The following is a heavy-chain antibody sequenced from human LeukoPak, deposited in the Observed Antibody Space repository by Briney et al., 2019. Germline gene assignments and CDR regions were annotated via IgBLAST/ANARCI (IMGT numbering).Heavy chain of an antibody. D-gene: IGHD1-26*01. CDR1: GYTFTGYY. Sequence: ASVRVSCKASGYTFTGYYMHWVRQAPGQGLEWMGWINLNSGGTNYAQKFQGRVTMTRDTSINTAYMELSRLRSDDTAVYYCASGSSVNDAFDIWGQGTMVTVSS. V-gene: IGHV1-2*02. CDR2: INLNSGGT. CDR3: ASGSSVNDAFDI. J-gene: IGHJ3*02.